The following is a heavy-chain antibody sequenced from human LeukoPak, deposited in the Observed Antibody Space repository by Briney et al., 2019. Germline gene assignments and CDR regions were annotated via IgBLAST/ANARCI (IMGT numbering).Heavy chain of an antibody. D-gene: IGHD3-10*01. V-gene: IGHV1-69*05. CDR1: GGTFSSYA. CDR3: ARRSYYGSGIYVHFDN. Sequence: SVKVSCKASGGTFSSYAISWVRQAPGQGLEWMGGIIPIFGTANYAQKFQGRVTMTTDTSTNTVYMELRSLRSDDTAVYYCARRSYYGSGIYVHFDNWGQGTLVTVSS. CDR2: IIPIFGTA. J-gene: IGHJ4*02.